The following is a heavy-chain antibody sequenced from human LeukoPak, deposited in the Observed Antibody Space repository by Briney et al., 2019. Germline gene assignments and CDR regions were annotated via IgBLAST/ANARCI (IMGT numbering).Heavy chain of an antibody. CDR1: GFTFSSYS. V-gene: IGHV3-21*01. D-gene: IGHD3-3*01. CDR3: ARDGEYYDFWSGYSPYYFDY. CDR2: ISSSSSYI. J-gene: IGHJ4*02. Sequence: GGSLLLSCAASGFTFSSYSMNWVRQAPGKGLEWVSSISSSSSYIYYADSVKGRFTISRDNAKNSLYLQMNSLRAEDTAVYYCARDGEYYDFWSGYSPYYFDYWGQGTLVTVSS.